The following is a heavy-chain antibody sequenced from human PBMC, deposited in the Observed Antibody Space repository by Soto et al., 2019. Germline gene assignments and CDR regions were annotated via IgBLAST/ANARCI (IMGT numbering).Heavy chain of an antibody. V-gene: IGHV3-23*01. D-gene: IGHD2-8*02. J-gene: IGHJ6*02. CDR1: AFTFNSYA. CDR2: LSGSGASK. Sequence: PGGSLRLPCAASAFTFNSYAMTWVRQAPGKGLEWVSALSGSGASKYYADSVKGRFTISRDNSKNTLYLQMNSLRAENTAVYCCAKNTGYYYYYGMDVWGQGTTVTVSS. CDR3: AKNTGYYYYYGMDV.